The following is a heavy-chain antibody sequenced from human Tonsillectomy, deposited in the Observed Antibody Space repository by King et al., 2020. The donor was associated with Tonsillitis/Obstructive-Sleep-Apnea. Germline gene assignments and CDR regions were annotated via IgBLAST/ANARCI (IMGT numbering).Heavy chain of an antibody. D-gene: IGHD5-24*01. V-gene: IGHV3-15*01. J-gene: IGHJ4*02. Sequence: VQLVESGGGLVKPGGSLRLSCAASGFTFSNAWMSWVRQAPGKGLEWVGRIKSKTDGGTTDYAAPVKGRFTISRADSKTTLYLQMNSLKTEDTAVYYCTTVMVAMATITGWGQGTLVTVSS. CDR1: GFTFSNAW. CDR3: TTVMVAMATITG. CDR2: IKSKTDGGTT.